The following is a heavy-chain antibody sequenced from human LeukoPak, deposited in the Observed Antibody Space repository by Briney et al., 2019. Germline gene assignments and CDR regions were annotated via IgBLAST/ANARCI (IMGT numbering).Heavy chain of an antibody. V-gene: IGHV4-59*01. D-gene: IGHD6-19*01. Sequence: PSETLSLTCTVSGGSISSYYWSWIRQPPGKGLEWIGYIYYSGSTNYNPSLKSRVTISVDTSKNQFSLNLSSVTAADTAVYYCARVGSWYSSGWYYFDYWGQGTLVTASS. CDR3: ARVGSWYSSGWYYFDY. J-gene: IGHJ4*02. CDR1: GGSISSYY. CDR2: IYYSGST.